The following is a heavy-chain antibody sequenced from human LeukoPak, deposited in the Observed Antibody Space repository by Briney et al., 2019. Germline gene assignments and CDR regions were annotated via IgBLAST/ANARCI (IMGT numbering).Heavy chain of an antibody. CDR2: INHSGST. Sequence: PSETLSLTCAVYGGSFSGYYWSWIRHPPGMGLEWIGEINHSGSTNYNPSLKSRVTISVDTSKNQFSLKLSSVTAADTAVYYCARRLIAARHKTFDYWGQGTLLTVSS. CDR1: GGSFSGYY. CDR3: ARRLIAARHKTFDY. D-gene: IGHD6-6*01. V-gene: IGHV4-34*01. J-gene: IGHJ4*02.